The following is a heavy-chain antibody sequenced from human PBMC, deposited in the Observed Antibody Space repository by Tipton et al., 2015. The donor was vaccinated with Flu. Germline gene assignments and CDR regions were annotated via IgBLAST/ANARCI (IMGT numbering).Heavy chain of an antibody. D-gene: IGHD3-22*01. CDR3: ARDRYDSSGFVDY. CDR1: GDSITYYY. V-gene: IGHV4-4*07. J-gene: IGHJ4*02. CDR2: IYTTGST. Sequence: TLSLTCTVSGDSITYYYWTWIRQPAGKGLEWIGRIYTTGSTNYNPSLQSRVTMSLDTSKNQFSLKLSSATAADTAVYYCARDRYDSSGFVDYWGQGTLVTVSS.